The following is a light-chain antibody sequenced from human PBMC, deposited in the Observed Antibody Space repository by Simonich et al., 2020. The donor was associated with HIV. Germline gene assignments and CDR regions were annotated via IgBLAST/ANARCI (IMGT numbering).Light chain of an antibody. CDR1: SSDVRNYDY. J-gene: IGLJ2*01. CDR3: SSYRSSNTVV. Sequence: QSALTQSASGSGSPGQSITISCTGTSSDVRNYDYVSWYQQNPGKAPKIMVYYCSNRPSAVSNRFSGSKSGNTASLTISGLQAEDEADYYCSSYRSSNTVVFGGGTKLTVL. V-gene: IGLV2-14*03. CDR2: YCS.